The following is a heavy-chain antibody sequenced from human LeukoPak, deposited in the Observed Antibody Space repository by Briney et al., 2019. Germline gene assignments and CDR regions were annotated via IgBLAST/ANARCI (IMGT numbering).Heavy chain of an antibody. J-gene: IGHJ5*02. CDR1: GGSISSYY. D-gene: IGHD3-10*01. CDR3: ARGRLWFGELFGNWFDP. CDR2: INHSGST. V-gene: IGHV4-34*01. Sequence: PSETLSLTCTVSGGSISSYYWSWIRQPPGKGLEWIGEINHSGSTNYNPSLKSRVTISVDTSKNQFSLKLSSVTAADTAVYYCARGRLWFGELFGNWFDPWGQGTLVTVSS.